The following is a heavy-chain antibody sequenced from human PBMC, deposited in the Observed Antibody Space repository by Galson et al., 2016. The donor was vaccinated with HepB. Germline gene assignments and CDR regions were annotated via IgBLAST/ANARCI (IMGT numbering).Heavy chain of an antibody. J-gene: IGHJ6*02. CDR1: GYTFSDYG. Sequence: SVKVSCKASGYTFSDYGISWVRQAPGQGLEWMGWISAFKGNTNYAQKVQGRVTMTTDTSTTTAYMALRSLRSDDTAGYYCARGSVYDMLTGHWVPWGMDVWGQGTTVTVSS. D-gene: IGHD3-9*01. CDR3: ARGSVYDMLTGHWVPWGMDV. CDR2: ISAFKGNT. V-gene: IGHV1-18*01.